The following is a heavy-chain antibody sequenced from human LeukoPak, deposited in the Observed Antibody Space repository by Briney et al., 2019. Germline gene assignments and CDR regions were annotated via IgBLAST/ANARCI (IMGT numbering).Heavy chain of an antibody. J-gene: IGHJ4*02. Sequence: SVKVSCTASGGTFSSYAISWVRQAPGQGLEWMGGIIPIFGTANYAQKFQGRVTITADESTSTAYMELSSLRSEDTAVYYCASLMITFGGVIAPFDYWGQGTLVTVSS. CDR3: ASLMITFGGVIAPFDY. CDR1: GGTFSSYA. D-gene: IGHD3-16*02. CDR2: IIPIFGTA. V-gene: IGHV1-69*13.